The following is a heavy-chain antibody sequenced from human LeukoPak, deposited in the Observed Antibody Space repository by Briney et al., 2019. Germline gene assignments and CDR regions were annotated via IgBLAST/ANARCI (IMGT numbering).Heavy chain of an antibody. V-gene: IGHV3-7*01. J-gene: IGHJ1*01. CDR2: IKQDGSEK. D-gene: IGHD3-22*01. CDR3: ARVQGHYYDSSGYYFPNAEYFQH. Sequence: GGSLRLSCAASGFTFSSYWMSWVRQAPGKGLEWVANIKQDGSEKYYVDSVKGRFTISRDNAKNSLYLQMNSLRAEDTAVYYCARVQGHYYDSSGYYFPNAEYFQHWGQGTLVTVSS. CDR1: GFTFSSYW.